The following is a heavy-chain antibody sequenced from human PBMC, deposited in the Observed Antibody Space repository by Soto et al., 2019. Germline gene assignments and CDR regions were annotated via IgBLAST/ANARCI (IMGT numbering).Heavy chain of an antibody. CDR1: GYSFTSYW. CDR2: IDPSDSYT. D-gene: IGHD2-2*01. J-gene: IGHJ6*02. V-gene: IGHV5-10-1*03. CDR3: ARLRGIVVVPAATPSYYYYYGMDV. Sequence: EVQLVQSGAEVKKPGESLRISCKGSGYSFTSYWISWVRQMPGKGLEWMGRIDPSDSYTNYSPSFQGHVTISADKSISTAYLQWSSLKASDTAMYYCARLRGIVVVPAATPSYYYYYGMDVWGQGTTVTVSS.